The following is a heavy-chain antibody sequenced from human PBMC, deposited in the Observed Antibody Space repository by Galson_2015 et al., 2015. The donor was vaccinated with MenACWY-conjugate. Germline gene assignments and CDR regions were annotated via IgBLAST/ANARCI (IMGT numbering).Heavy chain of an antibody. D-gene: IGHD3-22*01. CDR3: ARSYDSSGYYYVAFDY. V-gene: IGHV4-39*07. CDR1: GYSISSSSYY. Sequence: ETLSLTCTVSGYSISSSSYYWGWIRQPPGKGLEWIGSIYYSGSTYYNPSLKSRVTISVDTSKNQFSLKLSSVTAADTAVYYCARSYDSSGYYYVAFDYWGQGTLVTVSS. J-gene: IGHJ4*02. CDR2: IYYSGST.